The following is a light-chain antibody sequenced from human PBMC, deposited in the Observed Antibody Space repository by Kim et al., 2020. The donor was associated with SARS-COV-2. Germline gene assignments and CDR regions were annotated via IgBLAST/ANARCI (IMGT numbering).Light chain of an antibody. CDR3: AAWDDSLSGPV. CDR1: SSNIGSNY. Sequence: GQRGTISCSGSSSNIGSNYVYCYQQLPGTAPKLLIYRNNQRPSGVPDRFSGSKSGTSASLAISGLRSEDEADYYCAAWDDSLSGPVFGGGTKLTVL. V-gene: IGLV1-47*01. CDR2: RNN. J-gene: IGLJ3*02.